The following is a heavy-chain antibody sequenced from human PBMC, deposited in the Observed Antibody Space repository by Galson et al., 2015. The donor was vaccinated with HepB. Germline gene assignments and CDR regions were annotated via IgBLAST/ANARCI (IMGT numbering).Heavy chain of an antibody. D-gene: IGHD4-17*01. CDR1: GFTYTNYW. CDR3: ARGWATDVTSNFDY. J-gene: IGHJ4*02. Sequence: SLRLSCAVSGFTYTNYWMSWVRQAPGRGLEWVANIKQDGSEEYYVDSVEGRFTVSRDNAKKTLYLDMNALSVEDTAVYYCARGWATDVTSNFDYWGQGALVTVSS. V-gene: IGHV3-7*03. CDR2: IKQDGSEE.